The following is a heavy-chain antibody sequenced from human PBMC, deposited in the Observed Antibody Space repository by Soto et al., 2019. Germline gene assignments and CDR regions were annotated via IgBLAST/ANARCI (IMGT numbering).Heavy chain of an antibody. CDR2: IRSKANSYAT. CDR1: GFTFSGSA. V-gene: IGHV3-73*01. CDR3: TFGVAAAGYYYYYMDV. J-gene: IGHJ6*03. D-gene: IGHD6-13*01. Sequence: GGSLRLSCAASGFTFSGSAMHWVRQASGKGLEWVGRIRSKANSYATAYAASVKGRFTISRDDSKNTAYLQMNSLKTEDTAVYYCTFGVAAAGYYYYYMDVWGKGTTVTVSS.